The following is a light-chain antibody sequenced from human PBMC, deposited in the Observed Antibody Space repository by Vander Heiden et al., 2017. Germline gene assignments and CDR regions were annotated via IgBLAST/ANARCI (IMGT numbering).Light chain of an antibody. CDR2: DAS. CDR1: QYMSNH. V-gene: IGKV1-33*01. CDR3: QQYVNLLS. J-gene: IGKJ4*02. Sequence: DIQITQSPSSLSASVGDRVTITCQASQYMSNHLNWYQPKPGKAPNLLIDDASNMKTGGRSRFSGSGSGTDFTLTISSLEPEDIETYYCQQYVNLLSFGGGTKVEIK.